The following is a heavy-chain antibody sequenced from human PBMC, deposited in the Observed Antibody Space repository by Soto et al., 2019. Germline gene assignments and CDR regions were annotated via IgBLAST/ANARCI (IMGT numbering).Heavy chain of an antibody. Sequence: ESGGGLVQPGGSLRLSCAASGFTFSSYWMSWVRQAPGKGLEWVANIKQDGSEKYYVDSVKGRFTISRDNAKNSLYLQMNSLRAEDTAVYYCARGVVVVAASSNYWGQGTLVTVSS. CDR1: GFTFSSYW. D-gene: IGHD2-15*01. CDR3: ARGVVVVAASSNY. J-gene: IGHJ4*02. CDR2: IKQDGSEK. V-gene: IGHV3-7*01.